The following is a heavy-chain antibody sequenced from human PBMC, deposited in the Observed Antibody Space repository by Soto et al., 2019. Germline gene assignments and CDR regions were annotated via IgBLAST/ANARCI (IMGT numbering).Heavy chain of an antibody. J-gene: IGHJ4*02. CDR3: ARVAY. V-gene: IGHV3-21*01. Sequence: GWALTLSCQASGFSFIRVSMNWVRQVPGKGLAWFASISSARSETWYADSVKGRFIISRDNAQNSLFLQMNTLRPEDSAIYYCARVAYWGPGTQVTVSS. CDR2: ISSARSET. CDR1: GFSFIRVS.